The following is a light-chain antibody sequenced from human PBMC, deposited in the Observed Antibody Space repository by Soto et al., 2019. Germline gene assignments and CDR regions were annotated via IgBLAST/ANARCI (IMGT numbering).Light chain of an antibody. CDR1: QSVTNS. V-gene: IGKV3-11*01. Sequence: EIVLTQSPATLSLSPGERATLSCRASQSVTNSLAYYQQKPGQAPRLLVYDASNRATGIPTRFSGSGSGTDFTLTISNLEPEDFAVYYCQQHISWPLTFGGGTKVEIK. J-gene: IGKJ4*01. CDR3: QQHISWPLT. CDR2: DAS.